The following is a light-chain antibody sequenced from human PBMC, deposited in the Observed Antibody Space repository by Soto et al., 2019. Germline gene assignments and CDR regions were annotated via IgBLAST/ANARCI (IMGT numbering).Light chain of an antibody. J-gene: IGKJ1*01. Sequence: EIVMTQSPATLSVSPGERATLSCRASQSISSNLAWYQQRPGQPPMLLIYGASTRATGIPARFSGSGSGTEFTLTISSLQSEDFAVYYCQQSSKWPRTSGQGTKVDIK. CDR2: GAS. CDR3: QQSSKWPRT. V-gene: IGKV3-15*01. CDR1: QSISSN.